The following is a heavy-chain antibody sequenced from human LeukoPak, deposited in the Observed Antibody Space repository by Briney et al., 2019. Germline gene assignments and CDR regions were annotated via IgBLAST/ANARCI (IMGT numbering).Heavy chain of an antibody. D-gene: IGHD1-1*01. CDR2: VDHTGST. J-gene: IGHJ6*03. CDR1: DDSITMYY. CDR3: ARGRVSSSTWYNTYYYYFYMDV. Sequence: SETLSLTCSVSDDSITMYYWTWIRQPPGKGLEWIGYVDHTGSTNFNPSLNGRVSISRDTTKNLFSLRLRSVTAADTAVYFCARGRVSSSTWYNTYYYYFYMDVWGKGTTVTVSS. V-gene: IGHV4-59*01.